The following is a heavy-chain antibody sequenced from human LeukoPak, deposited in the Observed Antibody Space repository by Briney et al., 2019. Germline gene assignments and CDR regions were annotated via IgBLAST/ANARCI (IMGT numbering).Heavy chain of an antibody. CDR2: ISGSGGST. J-gene: IGHJ4*02. CDR1: GFTFSSYA. V-gene: IGHV3-23*01. CDR3: AKVGITMVRGVSYFDY. D-gene: IGHD3-10*01. Sequence: TGGSLRLSCAASGFTFSSYAMSWVRQAPGKGLEWVSAISGSGGSTYYADSVKGRFTISRDNSKNTLYLQMNSLRAKDTAVYYCAKVGITMVRGVSYFDYWGQGTLVTVSS.